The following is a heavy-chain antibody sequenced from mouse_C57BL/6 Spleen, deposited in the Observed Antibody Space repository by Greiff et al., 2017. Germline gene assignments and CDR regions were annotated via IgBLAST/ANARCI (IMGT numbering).Heavy chain of an antibody. V-gene: IGHV1-12*01. J-gene: IGHJ4*01. CDR1: GYTFTSYN. Sequence: QVQLQQSGAELVRPGASVKMSCKASGYTFTSYNVHWVKQTPRQGLEWIGAIYPGNGDTSYNQKFKGKATLTVDKSSSTAYMQLSSLTSEDSAVYFCARSWYYGSNYAMDYWGQGTSVTVSS. CDR2: IYPGNGDT. D-gene: IGHD1-1*01. CDR3: ARSWYYGSNYAMDY.